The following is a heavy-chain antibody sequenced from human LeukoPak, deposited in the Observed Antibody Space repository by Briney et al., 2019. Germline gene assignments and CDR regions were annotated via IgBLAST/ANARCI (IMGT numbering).Heavy chain of an antibody. J-gene: IGHJ3*02. CDR1: GFTFSSYS. CDR2: ISSSSTYT. V-gene: IGHV3-21*01. Sequence: GGSLRLSCAASGFTFSSYSMNWVRQAPGKGLEWVSSISSSSTYTYYADSVKGRFTISRDNAKNSLYLQMHSLRAEDTAVYYCARVGHYAFDIWGQGTMVIVSS. CDR3: ARVGHYAFDI.